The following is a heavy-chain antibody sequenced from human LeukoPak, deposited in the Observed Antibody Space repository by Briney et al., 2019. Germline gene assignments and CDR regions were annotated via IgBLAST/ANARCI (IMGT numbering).Heavy chain of an antibody. CDR2: IYYSGST. Sequence: SETLSLTCAVYGGSFSGYYWNWIRQPPGKGLEWIGYIYYSGSTYYNPSLKSRVTISVDTSKNQFSLKLSSVTAADTAVYYCAVQEYCSNYGNYFDYWGQGTLVTVSS. CDR1: GGSFSGYY. CDR3: AVQEYCSNYGNYFDY. V-gene: IGHV4-30-4*01. D-gene: IGHD4-11*01. J-gene: IGHJ4*02.